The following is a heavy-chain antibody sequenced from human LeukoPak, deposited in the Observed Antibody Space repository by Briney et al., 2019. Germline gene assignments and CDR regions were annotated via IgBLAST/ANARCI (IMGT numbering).Heavy chain of an antibody. V-gene: IGHV3-13*04. Sequence: GGSLRLSCAAPGFTFSSYDMHWVRQATGKGLEWVSAIGTAGDTYYPGSVKGRFTISRENAKNSLYLQMNSLRAGDTAVYYCARGGFYDSSGYPFDYWGQGTLVTVSS. CDR2: IGTAGDT. D-gene: IGHD3-22*01. J-gene: IGHJ4*02. CDR3: ARGGFYDSSGYPFDY. CDR1: GFTFSSYD.